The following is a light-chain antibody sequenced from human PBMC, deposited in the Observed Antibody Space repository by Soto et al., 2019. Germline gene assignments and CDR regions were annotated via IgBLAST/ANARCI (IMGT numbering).Light chain of an antibody. CDR1: QSVSSY. CDR3: QQRSNWPPT. J-gene: IGKJ5*01. CDR2: GAS. V-gene: IGKV3-11*01. Sequence: IEDTQSPATLSLSPGERATLSCRASQSVSSYLAWYQQKPGQAPRLLIYGASSRATGIPDRFSGSGSGADFTLTISRLEPEDFAVYYCQQRSNWPPTFGQGTRLEIK.